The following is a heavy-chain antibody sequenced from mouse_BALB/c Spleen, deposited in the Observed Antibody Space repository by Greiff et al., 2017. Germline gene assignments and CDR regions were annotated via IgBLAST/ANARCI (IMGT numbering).Heavy chain of an antibody. D-gene: IGHD2-10*01. CDR1: GFTFSDYG. V-gene: IGHV5-15*02. Sequence: EVKLVESGGGLVQPGGSRKLSCAASGFTFSDYGMAWVRQAPGKGPEWVAFISNLAYSIYYADTVTGRFTISRENAKNTLYLEMSSLRSEDTAMYYCARDSYYGNYAMDYWGQGTSVTVSS. CDR2: ISNLAYSI. J-gene: IGHJ4*01. CDR3: ARDSYYGNYAMDY.